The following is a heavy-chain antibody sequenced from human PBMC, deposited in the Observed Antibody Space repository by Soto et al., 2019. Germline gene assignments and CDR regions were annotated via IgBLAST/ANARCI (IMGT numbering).Heavy chain of an antibody. J-gene: IGHJ6*02. CDR2: IIPIFGTA. CDR3: AREGAYYYDSSGPQKNYYYYGMDV. CDR1: GGTFSSYA. V-gene: IGHV1-69*13. Sequence: SVKVSCKASGGTFSSYAISWVRQAPGQGLEWMGGIIPIFGTANYAQKFQGRVTITADESTSTAYMELSSLRSEDTAVYYCAREGAYYYDSSGPQKNYYYYGMDVWGQGTTVTVSS. D-gene: IGHD3-22*01.